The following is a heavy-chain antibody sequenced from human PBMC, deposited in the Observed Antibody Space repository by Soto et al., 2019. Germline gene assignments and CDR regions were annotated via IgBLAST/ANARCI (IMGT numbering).Heavy chain of an antibody. Sequence: SETLSLTCAVYGGSVNGYYWNWIRQPPGKGLEWIGEINHTGGTHYNPSIKSRVTMSRETSKNQFSLRLSSVTAADTAIYYCATRITGFGLLIPAFDPWGQGTQVTVSS. CDR3: ATRITGFGLLIPAFDP. J-gene: IGHJ5*02. D-gene: IGHD3-3*01. CDR2: INHTGGT. V-gene: IGHV4-34*01. CDR1: GGSVNGYY.